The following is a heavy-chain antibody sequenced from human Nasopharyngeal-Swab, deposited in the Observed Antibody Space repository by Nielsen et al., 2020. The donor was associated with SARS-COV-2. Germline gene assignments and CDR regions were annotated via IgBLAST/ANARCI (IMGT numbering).Heavy chain of an antibody. CDR3: ARDKVTVDYYYGMDV. D-gene: IGHD4-23*01. V-gene: IGHV4-59*01. J-gene: IGHJ6*02. CDR2: FYYSGST. Sequence: WIRQPPGKGLEWIGYFYYSGSTNYNPSLKSRVTISVDTSKNQFSLKLSSVTAADTAVYYCARDKVTVDYYYGMDVWGQGTTVTVSS.